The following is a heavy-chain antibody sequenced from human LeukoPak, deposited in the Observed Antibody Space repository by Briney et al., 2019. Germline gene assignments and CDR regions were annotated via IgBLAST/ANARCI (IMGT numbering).Heavy chain of an antibody. D-gene: IGHD2-21*01. J-gene: IGHJ5*02. Sequence: ASVKVSCKTSGYSFTDYYTHWVRQALGQGLEWMGWINPNSGGTSSAQKFQGRVTMTRDTSITTVYMEMSWLTSDDTAIYYCARADRLHGGPYLIGPWGQGTLVTVSS. V-gene: IGHV1-2*02. CDR3: ARADRLHGGPYLIGP. CDR2: INPNSGGT. CDR1: GYSFTDYY.